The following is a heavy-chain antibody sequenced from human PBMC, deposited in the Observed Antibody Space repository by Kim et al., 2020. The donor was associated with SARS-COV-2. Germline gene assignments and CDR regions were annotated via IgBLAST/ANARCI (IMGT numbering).Heavy chain of an antibody. Sequence: SETLSLTCTVSGGSISSGGYYWSWIRQHPGKGLEWIGYIYYSGSTYYNPSLKSRVTISVDTSKNQFSLKLSSVTAADTAVYYCAREWVRGVIKRDAFDIWGQGTMVTVSS. CDR1: GGSISSGGYY. J-gene: IGHJ3*02. CDR2: IYYSGST. CDR3: AREWVRGVIKRDAFDI. V-gene: IGHV4-31*03. D-gene: IGHD3-10*01.